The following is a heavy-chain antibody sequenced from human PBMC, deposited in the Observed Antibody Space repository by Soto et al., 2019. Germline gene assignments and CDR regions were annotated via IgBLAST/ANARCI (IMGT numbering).Heavy chain of an antibody. J-gene: IGHJ6*02. CDR3: ARLRFCCGGSCYSGQAYYYYYGMDV. D-gene: IGHD2-15*01. V-gene: IGHV4-30-4*01. Sequence: TSETLSLTCTVSGGSISSGDYYWSWIRQPPGKGLEWIGYIYYSGTTYYNPSLKSRVTISVDTSKNQFSLKLSSVTAADTAVYYCARLRFCCGGSCYSGQAYYYYYGMDVWGQGTMVTVSS. CDR1: GGSISSGDYY. CDR2: IYYSGTT.